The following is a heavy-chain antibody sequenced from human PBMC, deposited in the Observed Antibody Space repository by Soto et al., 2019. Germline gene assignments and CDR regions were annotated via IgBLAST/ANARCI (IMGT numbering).Heavy chain of an antibody. CDR2: IFWDDDK. Sequence: SGPTLVNPTQPLTLTCTFSGFSLSTSGLGVGWIRQSPGKALEWLALIFWDDDKRHSPSLKSRVTITKDTSRNQVALTMANMDPVDTATYYCVHSGRLGNQCGANYYFWDSWGQGTLVTVSS. D-gene: IGHD1-26*01. J-gene: IGHJ4*02. CDR3: VHSGRLGNQCGANYYFWDS. CDR1: GFSLSTSGLG. V-gene: IGHV2-5*02.